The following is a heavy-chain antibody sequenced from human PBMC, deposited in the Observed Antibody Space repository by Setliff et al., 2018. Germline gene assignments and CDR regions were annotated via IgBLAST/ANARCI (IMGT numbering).Heavy chain of an antibody. V-gene: IGHV4-39*07. CDR3: RLWSHNYHNDY. CDR2: VYFSGYT. Sequence: PSETLSLTCTVSGGFISSSRYYWGWIRQPPGKGLAWLGSVYFSGYTYYNPSLSGRVTISIDTSKNQFSLRLTSVTAADTAVYYCRLWSHNYHNDYWGQGTLVTVSS. CDR1: GGFISSSRYY. J-gene: IGHJ4*02. D-gene: IGHD3-16*01.